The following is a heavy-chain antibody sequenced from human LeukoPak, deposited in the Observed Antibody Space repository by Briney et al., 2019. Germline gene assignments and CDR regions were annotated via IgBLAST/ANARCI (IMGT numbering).Heavy chain of an antibody. V-gene: IGHV3-9*03. CDR2: ISWNSGSI. J-gene: IGHJ5*02. CDR1: GFTFDDYA. Sequence: GGSLRLSCAASGFTFDDYAMHWVRQAPGKGLEWVSGISWNSGSIGYADSVKGRFTISRDNAKNSLYLQMNSMRAEDIALYYWARALFSSPSCSWYTWFDPGAREPWSPSPQ. D-gene: IGHD2-2*01. CDR3: ARALFSSPSCSWYTWFDP.